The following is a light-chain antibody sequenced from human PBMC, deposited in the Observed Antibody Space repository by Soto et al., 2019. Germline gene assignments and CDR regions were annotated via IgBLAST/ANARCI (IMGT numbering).Light chain of an antibody. V-gene: IGLV2-14*01. CDR1: SSDVGVYNY. CDR2: DVS. CDR3: SSYTSSSTRV. J-gene: IGLJ1*01. Sequence: QSALTQPASVSGSPGQSITISCTGTSSDVGVYNYVSWYQQHPGKAPKLMIYDVSNRPSGVSNRVSGSKSGNTASLTISGLQAEDEADYYCSSYTSSSTRVFGTGTKVTVL.